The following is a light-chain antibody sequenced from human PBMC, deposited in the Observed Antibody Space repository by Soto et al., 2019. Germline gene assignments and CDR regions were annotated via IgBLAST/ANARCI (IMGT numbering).Light chain of an antibody. CDR1: SSNIGAGYD. Sequence: QSVLSQPPSVSGAPGQRVTISCTGSSSNIGAGYDAHWFQQVPGTAPKLLIYGSTNRPSGVPDRFSGSKSGTSASLAITGLQAEDEADYYCSSYTSSSTRVFGTGTKVTVL. CDR3: SSYTSSSTRV. J-gene: IGLJ1*01. V-gene: IGLV1-40*01. CDR2: GST.